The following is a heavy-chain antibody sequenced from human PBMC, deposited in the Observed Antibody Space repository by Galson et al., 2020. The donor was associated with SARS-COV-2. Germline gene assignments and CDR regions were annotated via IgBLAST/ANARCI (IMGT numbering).Heavy chain of an antibody. V-gene: IGHV3-30-3*01. D-gene: IGHD1-26*01. CDR3: ARALGGHYYYGMDV. CDR2: ISYDGSNK. CDR1: GFTFSSYA. J-gene: IGHJ6*02. Sequence: GGSLRLSCAAYGFTFSSYAMHWVRQAPGKGLEWVAVISYDGSNKYYADSVKGRFTISRDNSKNTLYLQMNSLRAEDTAVYYCARALGGHYYYGMDVWGQGTTVTVSS.